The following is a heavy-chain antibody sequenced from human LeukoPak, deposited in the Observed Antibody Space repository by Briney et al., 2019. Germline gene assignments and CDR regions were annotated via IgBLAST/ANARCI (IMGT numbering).Heavy chain of an antibody. CDR1: ADSISSKSYY. V-gene: IGHV4-39*01. CDR3: ARLPFGSYGWECYYYYMDV. Sequence: SETLSLTCTVSADSISSKSYYWGWIRQPPGKGLEWIGNIYYRGSTYYNPSLKSRVTISVDTSKNQFSLKLSSVTAADTAVYYCARLPFGSYGWECYYYYMDVWGKGTTVTVSS. CDR2: IYYRGST. D-gene: IGHD1-26*01. J-gene: IGHJ6*03.